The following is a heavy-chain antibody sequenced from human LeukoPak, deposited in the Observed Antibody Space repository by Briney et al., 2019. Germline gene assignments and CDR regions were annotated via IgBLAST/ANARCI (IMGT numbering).Heavy chain of an antibody. D-gene: IGHD6-13*01. J-gene: IGHJ4*02. CDR1: GFTFSSYD. V-gene: IGHV3-13*01. CDR2: IGTAGDT. Sequence: PGGSLRLSCAASGFTFSSYDMHWVRQATGKGLEWVSAIGTAGDTYYPGSVKGRFTISRENAKSSLYLQMNSLRAGDTAVYYCARSLSRSSSFDYWGQGTLVTVSS. CDR3: ARSLSRSSSFDY.